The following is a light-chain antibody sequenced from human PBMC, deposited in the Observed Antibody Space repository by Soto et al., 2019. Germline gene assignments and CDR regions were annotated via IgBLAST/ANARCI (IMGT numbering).Light chain of an antibody. CDR2: DVS. J-gene: IGLJ2*01. CDR1: SSDIGGYNY. CDR3: ASYASSNTVL. V-gene: IGLV2-14*03. Sequence: QSVLSQPDSVSGSPGQSITISCTGTSSDIGGYNYVSWYQQHPGKAPKLMIYDVSDRPSGVSNRFSGSKSGNTASLTISGLQAEDEADYYCASYASSNTVLFGGGTKVTVL.